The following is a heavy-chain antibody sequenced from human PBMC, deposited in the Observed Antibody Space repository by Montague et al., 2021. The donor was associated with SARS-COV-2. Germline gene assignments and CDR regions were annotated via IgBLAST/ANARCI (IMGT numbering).Heavy chain of an antibody. J-gene: IGHJ4*02. CDR2: INYRGT. V-gene: IGHV3-23*01. CDR1: RFTFSDYA. Sequence: SLRLACAASRFTFSDYAMSWIRQAPGKGLEWVSSINYRGTYYADSVRGRFTISRDNSKNTLYLQMHSLRAEDTAVYYCTRGLYAAYHWGQGTLVTVSS. CDR3: TRGLYAAYH. D-gene: IGHD2/OR15-2a*01.